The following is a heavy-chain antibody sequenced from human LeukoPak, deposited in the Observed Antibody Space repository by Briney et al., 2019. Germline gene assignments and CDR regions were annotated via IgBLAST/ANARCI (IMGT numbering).Heavy chain of an antibody. CDR2: INHSGST. Sequence: SETLSLTCAVYGGSFSGYYWSWIRQPPGKRLEWIGEINHSGSTNYNPSLKSRVTISVDTSKNQFSLKLSSVTAADTAVYYCARGPPYCSGGSCYPNWLDPWGQGTLVTVSS. J-gene: IGHJ5*02. CDR1: GGSFSGYY. D-gene: IGHD2-15*01. CDR3: ARGPPYCSGGSCYPNWLDP. V-gene: IGHV4-34*01.